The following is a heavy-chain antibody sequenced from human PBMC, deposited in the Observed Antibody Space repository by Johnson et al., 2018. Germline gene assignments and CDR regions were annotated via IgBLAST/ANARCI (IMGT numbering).Heavy chain of an antibody. V-gene: IGHV3-9*01. CDR2: LSWNSGSI. Sequence: EVQLVESGGGLVQHGRSMRLSCAASGFTFDDYAMHWVRQAPGKGLEWVSGLSWNSGSIGYADSVKGRFTISRDNAKNSLYLQMNSLRAEDTALYYCAKGLGLLDAFDIWGQGTMVTVSS. CDR3: AKGLGLLDAFDI. D-gene: IGHD3-16*01. CDR1: GFTFDDYA. J-gene: IGHJ3*02.